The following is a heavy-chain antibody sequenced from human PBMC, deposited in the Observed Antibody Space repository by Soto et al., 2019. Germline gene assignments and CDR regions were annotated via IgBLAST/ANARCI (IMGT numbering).Heavy chain of an antibody. CDR2: IYSGGST. CDR3: ARGGYSSGWYQYYFDP. CDR1: GFTVSSNY. J-gene: IGHJ4*01. D-gene: IGHD6-19*01. Sequence: PGGSLRLSCAASGFTVSSNYMSWVRQAPGKGLEWVSVIYSGGSTYYADSVKGRFTISRDNSKNTLYLQMNGLRAEDTAVYYCARGGYSSGWYQYYFDPWGQGTLVTVSS. V-gene: IGHV3-53*01.